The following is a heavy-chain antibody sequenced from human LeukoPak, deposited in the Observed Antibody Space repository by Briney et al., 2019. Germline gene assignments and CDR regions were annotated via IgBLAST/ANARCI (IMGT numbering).Heavy chain of an antibody. CDR1: GYTFTAHY. CDR2: INPSSGDT. Sequence: ASVTVSFKASGYTFTAHYMHWVRQAPGQGLEWMGRINPSSGDTEYGQRFQGRVTLTRDTSSSTANMELRRLRSDDTAVYYCARDPGYSYAFDIWGQGTVVIVSS. V-gene: IGHV1-2*06. J-gene: IGHJ3*02. D-gene: IGHD2-21*01. CDR3: ARDPGYSYAFDI.